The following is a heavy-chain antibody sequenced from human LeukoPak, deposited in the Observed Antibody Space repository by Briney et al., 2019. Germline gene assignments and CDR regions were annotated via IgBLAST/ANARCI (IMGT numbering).Heavy chain of an antibody. CDR2: ISYDGSNK. J-gene: IGHJ4*02. D-gene: IGHD6-13*01. CDR3: AKDQRQLATGRLHLFDY. Sequence: GGSLRLSCAASGFTFSSYGMHWVRQAPGKGLEWVAVISYDGSNKYYADSVKGRFTISRDNSKNTLYLQMNSLRAEDTAVYYCAKDQRQLATGRLHLFDYWGQGTLVTVSS. CDR1: GFTFSSYG. V-gene: IGHV3-30*18.